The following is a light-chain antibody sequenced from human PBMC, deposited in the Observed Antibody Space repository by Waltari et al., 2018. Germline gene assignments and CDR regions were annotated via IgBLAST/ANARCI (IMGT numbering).Light chain of an antibody. CDR3: STWDHSLNGRV. Sequence: QSALIQEASVSGTVGQKVTLSCTGNNNNIGTYGVGWYQQISHGPPNSVMFGISLPSGIPARCSGSKSGTTASLTIAGLQPEDEGDYFCSTWDHSLNGRVFGGGTRLTVL. CDR1: NNNIGTYG. V-gene: IGLV1-36*01. J-gene: IGLJ3*02. CDR2: GI.